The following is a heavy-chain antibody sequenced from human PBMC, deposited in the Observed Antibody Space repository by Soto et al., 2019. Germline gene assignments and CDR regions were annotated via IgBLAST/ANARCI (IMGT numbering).Heavy chain of an antibody. Sequence: GGSLRLSCAASGFTVSSNYMSWVRQAPGKGLEWVSVIYSGGTTYYADSVKGRFTISRDNSKNTLYLQMNSLRAEDTAVYYCARDGPIDYYYYGMDVWGQGTTVTVSS. CDR1: GFTVSSNY. V-gene: IGHV3-66*01. CDR3: ARDGPIDYYYYGMDV. CDR2: IYSGGTT. J-gene: IGHJ6*02.